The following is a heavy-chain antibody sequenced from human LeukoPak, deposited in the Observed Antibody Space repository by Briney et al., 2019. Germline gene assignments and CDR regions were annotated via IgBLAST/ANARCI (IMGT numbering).Heavy chain of an antibody. D-gene: IGHD6-13*01. Sequence: ASVKVSCKASGYTFTSYAMNWVRQAPGQGLEWMGWTNTNTGNPTYAQGFTGRFVFSLDTSVSTAYPQISSLKAEDTAVYYCAREGGYSSSWSRLGMDVWGQGTTVTVSS. J-gene: IGHJ6*02. CDR2: TNTNTGNP. CDR3: AREGGYSSSWSRLGMDV. CDR1: GYTFTSYA. V-gene: IGHV7-4-1*02.